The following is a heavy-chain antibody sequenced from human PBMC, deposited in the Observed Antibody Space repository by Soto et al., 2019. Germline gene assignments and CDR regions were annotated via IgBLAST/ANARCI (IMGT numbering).Heavy chain of an antibody. CDR2: IYGDDDE. CDR3: VRNWRYYGGDYYYGMDA. CDR1: GFSLNTVGVG. Sequence: ITLKESGPTLVKPTQTLTLTCTFSGFSLNTVGVGVGWVSQPRGNAMEWLALIYGDDDERYRPSLRSRLNITKDTINNQVVLTMTNIDPEDTATYYCVRNWRYYGGDYYYGMDAWGQGTTITVS. J-gene: IGHJ6*02. D-gene: IGHD3-10*01. V-gene: IGHV2-5*02.